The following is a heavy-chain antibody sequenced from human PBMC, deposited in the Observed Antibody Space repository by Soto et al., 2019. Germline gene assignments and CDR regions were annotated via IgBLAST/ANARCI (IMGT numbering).Heavy chain of an antibody. Sequence: QVQLVQSGAEVKKPGSSVKVSCKASGGTFSSNTVSWVRQAPGQGLEWMGGIIPIFGTPNYAQKFQGRLTITADDSTGTAYMDLSSLRSDDTAIYYCARSRHGRAYYFDSWGQGTLVTVSS. CDR2: IIPIFGTP. CDR3: ARSRHGRAYYFDS. J-gene: IGHJ4*02. V-gene: IGHV1-69*12. CDR1: GGTFSSNT.